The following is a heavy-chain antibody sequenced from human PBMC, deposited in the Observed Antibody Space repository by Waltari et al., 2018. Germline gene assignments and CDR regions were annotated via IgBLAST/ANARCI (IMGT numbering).Heavy chain of an antibody. V-gene: IGHV1-69*02. J-gene: IGHJ5*02. Sequence: QVQLVQSGAEVKKPGSSVKVSCKASGGTFSSYTISWVRQAPGQGLEWMGRIIPILGIANYAQKFQGRVTITADKSTSTAYMELSSLRSEDTAVYYYARVRSGYDITNWFDPWGQGTLVTVSS. CDR3: ARVRSGYDITNWFDP. CDR2: IIPILGIA. D-gene: IGHD3-9*01. CDR1: GGTFSSYT.